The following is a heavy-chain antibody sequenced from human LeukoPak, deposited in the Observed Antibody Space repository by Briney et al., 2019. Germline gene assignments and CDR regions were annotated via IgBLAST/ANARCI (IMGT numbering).Heavy chain of an antibody. V-gene: IGHV4-59*01. D-gene: IGHD2-2*02. J-gene: IGHJ3*02. CDR2: IYYTGST. CDR1: GGSLSSYY. CDR3: ARVRCSSTSCYSRSTFDI. Sequence: SETLSLTCTVSGGSLSSYYWSWIRQPPGKGLEWIGYIYYTGSTNYNPSLKSRVTISVDTSKNQFSLKLSSVTAADTAVYYCARVRCSSTSCYSRSTFDIWGKGTMVTVSS.